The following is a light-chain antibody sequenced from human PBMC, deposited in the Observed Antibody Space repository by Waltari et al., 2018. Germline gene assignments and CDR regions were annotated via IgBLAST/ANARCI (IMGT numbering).Light chain of an antibody. CDR2: AAS. J-gene: IGKJ4*01. CDR3: QQSHSAPLA. CDR1: RAISNY. V-gene: IGKV1-39*01. Sequence: DIQMTQSPSSLSASVGDRVTITCRASRAISNYVNWYQQRPGLAPKLLIYAASTLQGGVPTRFSGSGSGTDFTLPISSLQIEDFATYYCQQSHSAPLAFGGGTRLEI.